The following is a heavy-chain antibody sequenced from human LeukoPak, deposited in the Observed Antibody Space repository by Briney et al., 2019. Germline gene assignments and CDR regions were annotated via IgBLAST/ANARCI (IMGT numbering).Heavy chain of an antibody. CDR1: GGSISSGSYY. Sequence: PSETLSLTCTVSGGSISSGSYYWSWIRQPAGKGLEWIGRIYTSGSTNYNPSLKSRVTISVDTSKNQFSLKLSSVTAADTAVYYCARLVLRRYYFDYWGQGTLVTVSS. V-gene: IGHV4-61*02. D-gene: IGHD2/OR15-2a*01. CDR3: ARLVLRRYYFDY. J-gene: IGHJ4*02. CDR2: IYTSGST.